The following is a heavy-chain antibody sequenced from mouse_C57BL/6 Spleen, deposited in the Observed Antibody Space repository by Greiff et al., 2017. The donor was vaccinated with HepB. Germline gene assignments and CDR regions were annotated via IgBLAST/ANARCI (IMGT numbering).Heavy chain of an antibody. J-gene: IGHJ1*03. D-gene: IGHD1-1*01. Sequence: EVQLVESGPELVKPGASVKMSCKASGYTFTDYNMHWVKQSHGKSLEWIGYINPNNGGTSYNQKFKGKATLTVNKSSSTAYMELRSLTSEDSAVYYCARKDTTRYFDVWGTGTTVTVSS. CDR1: GYTFTDYN. CDR3: ARKDTTRYFDV. V-gene: IGHV1-22*01. CDR2: INPNNGGT.